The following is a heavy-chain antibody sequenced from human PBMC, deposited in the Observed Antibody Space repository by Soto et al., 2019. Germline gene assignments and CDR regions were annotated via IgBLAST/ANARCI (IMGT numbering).Heavy chain of an antibody. Sequence: GGSLRLSCAASGFIFSIYNMNWVRQAPGKGLEWVSYISSTSDTRCYADSVKGRFTISRDNAKDSLYLQMDSLRPEDTAVYYCAGAFDFWGQGTLVTVSS. CDR3: AGAFDF. V-gene: IGHV3-48*01. CDR1: GFIFSIYN. J-gene: IGHJ3*01. CDR2: ISSTSDTR.